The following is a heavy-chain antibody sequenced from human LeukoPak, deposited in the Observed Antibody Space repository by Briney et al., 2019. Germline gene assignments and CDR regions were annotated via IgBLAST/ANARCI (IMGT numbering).Heavy chain of an antibody. CDR3: ARDQGAHHYYGSGSYPEY. J-gene: IGHJ4*02. D-gene: IGHD3-10*01. CDR1: GFTFSSYG. CDR2: IRYDGSNK. Sequence: GGSLRLSCAASGFTFSSYGMHWVRQAPGKGLEWVAFIRYDGSNKYYADSVKGRFTISRDNSKNTLYLQMNSLRAEDTAVYYCARDQGAHHYYGSGSYPEYWGQGTLVTVSS. V-gene: IGHV3-30*02.